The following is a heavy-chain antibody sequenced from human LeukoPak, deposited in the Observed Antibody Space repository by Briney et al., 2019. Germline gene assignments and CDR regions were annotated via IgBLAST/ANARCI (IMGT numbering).Heavy chain of an antibody. V-gene: IGHV4-61*02. CDR2: MYTRGST. Sequence: PTHTLSPTRSLSGRSVISGGDGSGWLRQPAGKGLGWIGRMYTRGSTHHPPSLKRRVTISVETSKHQFSLLLPSVTAADMAVYYCAREALGDRFDSLGQGTLVTVSS. CDR1: GRSVISGGDG. J-gene: IGHJ4*02. CDR3: AREALGDRFDS.